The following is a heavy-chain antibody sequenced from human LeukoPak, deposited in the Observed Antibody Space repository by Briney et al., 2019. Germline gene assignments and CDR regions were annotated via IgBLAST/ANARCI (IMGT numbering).Heavy chain of an antibody. CDR2: INPSGGST. V-gene: IGHV1-46*01. J-gene: IGHJ4*02. CDR3: ARGQLELPGIFDY. CDR1: GGTFSSYA. Sequence: ASVKVSCKASGGTFSSYAISWVRQAHGQGLEWMGIINPSGGSTSYAQKFQGRVTMTRDMSTSTVYMELSSLRSEDTAVYYCARGQLELPGIFDYWAREPWSPSPQ. D-gene: IGHD1-7*01.